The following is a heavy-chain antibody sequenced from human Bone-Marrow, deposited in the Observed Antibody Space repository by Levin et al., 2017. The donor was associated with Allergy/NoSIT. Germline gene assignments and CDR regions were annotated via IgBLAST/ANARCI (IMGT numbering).Heavy chain of an antibody. Sequence: PSETLSLTCTVSGDSVSTYYWSWIRQPPGKELEWIAYIYYSGNTNYNPSLKSRVTISLDTARNQISLKLTSVAAADTAVYYCARRAPYASGSFYDYWGQGTLVTVSS. V-gene: IGHV4-59*08. CDR3: ARRAPYASGSFYDY. CDR2: IYYSGNT. CDR1: GDSVSTYY. D-gene: IGHD3-10*01. J-gene: IGHJ4*02.